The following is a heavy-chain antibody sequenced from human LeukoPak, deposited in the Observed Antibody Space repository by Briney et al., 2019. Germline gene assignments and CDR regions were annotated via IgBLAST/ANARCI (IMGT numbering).Heavy chain of an antibody. CDR1: GFTFSSYE. CDR2: ISSSGTTI. D-gene: IGHD1-1*01. V-gene: IGHV3-48*03. J-gene: IGHJ4*02. CDR3: ARGDGNFDY. Sequence: GGSLRLSCAASGFTFSSYEMNWVRQAPGKGLEWVSYISSSGTTIYYADSVKGRFTISRDNAKNSLYLQMNSLRAEDTSVYYCARGDGNFDYWGQGTLVTVSS.